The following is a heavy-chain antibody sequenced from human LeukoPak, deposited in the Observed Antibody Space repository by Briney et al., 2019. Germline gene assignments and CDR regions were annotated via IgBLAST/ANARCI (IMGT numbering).Heavy chain of an antibody. Sequence: GGSLRLSCAASGFTFSSYGMHWVRQAPGKGLEWVAFIRYGGSNKYYADSVKGRFTISRDNSKNTLYLQMNSLRAEDTAVYYCANYSNYGAGSVDYWGQGTLVTVSS. J-gene: IGHJ4*02. CDR1: GFTFSSYG. D-gene: IGHD4-11*01. CDR3: ANYSNYGAGSVDY. V-gene: IGHV3-30*02. CDR2: IRYGGSNK.